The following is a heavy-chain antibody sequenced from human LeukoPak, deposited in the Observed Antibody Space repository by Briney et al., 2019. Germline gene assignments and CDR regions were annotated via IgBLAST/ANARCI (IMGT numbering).Heavy chain of an antibody. D-gene: IGHD5-12*01. CDR1: GGSFSGYY. CDR2: INHSGST. Sequence: SETLSLTCAVYGGSFSGYYWSWIRQPPGKGLEWIGEINHSGSTNYNPSLKSRVTISVDTSKNQLSLKLSSVTAADTAVYYCARVLRGYSGYDYVGSDYWGQGTLVTVSS. CDR3: ARVLRGYSGYDYVGSDY. V-gene: IGHV4-34*01. J-gene: IGHJ4*02.